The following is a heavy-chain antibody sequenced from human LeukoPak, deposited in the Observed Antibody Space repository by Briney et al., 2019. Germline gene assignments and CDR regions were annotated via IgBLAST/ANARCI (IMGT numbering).Heavy chain of an antibody. CDR1: GFTFSSYG. Sequence: GRSLRLSCAASGFTFSSYGMHWVRQAPGKGLEWVALISYYGTNKYYADSVKGRFTISRDNSKNTLYLQMNSLRTEDAALYYCAKVGDSSGYYDAFDIWGQGTMVTVSS. CDR3: AKVGDSSGYYDAFDI. CDR2: ISYYGTNK. J-gene: IGHJ3*02. D-gene: IGHD3-22*01. V-gene: IGHV3-30*18.